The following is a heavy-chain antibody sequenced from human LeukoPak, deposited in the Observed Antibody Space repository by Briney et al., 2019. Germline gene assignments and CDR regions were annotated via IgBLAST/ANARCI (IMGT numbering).Heavy chain of an antibody. CDR2: IYYSGGT. CDR1: GGSINYYY. Sequence: SETLSLTCSVSGGSINYYYWSWIRQPPGKGLEWIGYIYYSGGTNYNPSLKSRVTISVDTSKNQFSLKLSSVTAADTAVYYCARGGYYYDSWGQGTLVTVSS. D-gene: IGHD3-22*01. J-gene: IGHJ1*01. CDR3: ARGGYYYDS. V-gene: IGHV4-59*08.